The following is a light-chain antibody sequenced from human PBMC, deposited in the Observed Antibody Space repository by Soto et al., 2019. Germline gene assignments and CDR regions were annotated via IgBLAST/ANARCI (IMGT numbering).Light chain of an antibody. CDR3: SSYTSSSTLMV. Sequence: QSVLTQPASVSGSPGQSIIISCTGTSSEVCGKNYVSWYQQHPGKAPKLMIYDVSNRPSGVSNRFSGSKSGNTASLTISGLQAEVEADYYCSSYTSSSTLMVFGGGTKLTVL. CDR1: SSEVCGKNY. CDR2: DVS. J-gene: IGLJ2*01. V-gene: IGLV2-14*01.